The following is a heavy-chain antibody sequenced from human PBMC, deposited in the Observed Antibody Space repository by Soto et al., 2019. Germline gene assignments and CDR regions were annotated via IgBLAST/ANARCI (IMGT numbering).Heavy chain of an antibody. J-gene: IGHJ4*02. V-gene: IGHV3-7*01. CDR2: ISPGGIAT. CDR3: ATKGDSGSI. D-gene: IGHD3-22*01. CDR1: GFSFSTYW. Sequence: EVQVVESGGGLVQPGGSLRLSCAVSGFSFSTYWMTWVRQAPGRGLEWVANISPGGIATHYVDSVKGRFTISGDNAKNSVYLQMNSLRGDDTAVYYCATKGDSGSIWGQGTLVTVSS.